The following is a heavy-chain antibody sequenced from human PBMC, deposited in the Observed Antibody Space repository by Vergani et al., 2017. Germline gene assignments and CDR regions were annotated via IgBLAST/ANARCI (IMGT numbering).Heavy chain of an antibody. J-gene: IGHJ4*02. CDR1: GGSISSSSYY. CDR2: IYYSGST. V-gene: IGHV4-39*01. Sequence: QLQLQESGPGLVKPSETLSLTCTVSGGSISSSSYYWGWIRQPPGKGLEWIGSIYYSGSTYYNPSLKSRVTISVDTSKNQFSLKLSSVTAADTAVYYCARRSPDYYGSGSHFDYWGQGTLVTVSS. CDR3: ARRSPDYYGSGSHFDY. D-gene: IGHD3-10*01.